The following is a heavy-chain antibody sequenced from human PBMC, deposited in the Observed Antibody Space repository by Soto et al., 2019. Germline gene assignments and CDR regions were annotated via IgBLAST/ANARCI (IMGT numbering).Heavy chain of an antibody. V-gene: IGHV3-23*01. D-gene: IGHD1-7*01. J-gene: IGHJ3*02. CDR3: ARRARTATTNWGAFDI. CDR1: GFTFSNYV. CDR2: ISYSAHKT. Sequence: EVQLLESGGGLVQPGGSLRLSCAASGFTFSNYVMNWVRQSPGKGLEWVSTISYSAHKTFYADSVKGRFTISRDNSRDTLFLQMNSLRADDAAVYYCARRARTATTNWGAFDIWGQGTMVTVSS.